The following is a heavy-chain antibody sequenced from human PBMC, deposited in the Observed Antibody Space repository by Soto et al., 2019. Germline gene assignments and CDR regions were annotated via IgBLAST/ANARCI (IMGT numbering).Heavy chain of an antibody. CDR2: INAGNGNT. CDR3: AREREVGYCSSTSCYGQNYYYYYYMDV. V-gene: IGHV1-3*01. D-gene: IGHD2-2*03. CDR1: GYTFTSYA. J-gene: IGHJ6*03. Sequence: QVQLVQSGAEVKKPGASVKVSCKASGYTFTSYAMHWVRQAPGQRLEWMGWINAGNGNTKYSQKFQGRVTITRDTSASTAYMELSSLRSEDTAVYYCAREREVGYCSSTSCYGQNYYYYYYMDVWGKGTTVTVSS.